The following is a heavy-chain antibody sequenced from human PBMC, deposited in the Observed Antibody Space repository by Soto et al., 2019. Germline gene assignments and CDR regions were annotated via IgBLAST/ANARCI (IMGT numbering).Heavy chain of an antibody. CDR3: TEDFSGYGDYELEY. J-gene: IGHJ4*02. V-gene: IGHV3-23*01. CDR1: GFTFSSYA. Sequence: EVQLLESGGGLGQPGGSLRLTCAASGFTFSSYAMHWVRQAPGKGLEWVSGISGSGVYTYYAGSVKGRFTISRDNSKKTLYLQMNSLRAEDTAVYYCTEDFSGYGDYELEYWGQGTLVTVSS. CDR2: ISGSGVYT. D-gene: IGHD5-12*01.